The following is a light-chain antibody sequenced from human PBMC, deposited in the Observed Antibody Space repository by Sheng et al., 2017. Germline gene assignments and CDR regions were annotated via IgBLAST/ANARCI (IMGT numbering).Light chain of an antibody. CDR2: SSV. CDR3: AAWDDSLSAVV. J-gene: IGLJ2*01. V-gene: IGLV1-47*02. Sequence: QSVLTQPPSVSATPGQRVTISCSGSSPNIGTNYVYWYQLLPGRTPKLLIYSSVQRPSGVSGRFSGSKSGTSASLAISGLGSEDEGDYYCAAWDDSLSAVVFGGGTKLTVL. CDR1: SPNIGTNY.